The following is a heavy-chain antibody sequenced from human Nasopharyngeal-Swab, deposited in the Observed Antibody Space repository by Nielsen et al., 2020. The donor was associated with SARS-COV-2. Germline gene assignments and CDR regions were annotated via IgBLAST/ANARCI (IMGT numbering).Heavy chain of an antibody. D-gene: IGHD6-13*01. V-gene: IGHV3-21*01. Sequence: GGSLRLSCAASGFTFSSYSMNWVRQAPGKGLEWVSSISSSSSYIYYADSVKGRFTISRDNAKNSLYLQMNSLRAEDTAVYYCARVRQQLQHGMDVWGQGTTVTVPS. CDR2: ISSSSSYI. CDR3: ARVRQQLQHGMDV. J-gene: IGHJ6*02. CDR1: GFTFSSYS.